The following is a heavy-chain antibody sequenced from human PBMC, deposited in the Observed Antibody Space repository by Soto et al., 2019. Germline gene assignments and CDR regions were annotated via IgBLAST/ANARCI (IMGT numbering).Heavy chain of an antibody. D-gene: IGHD3-22*01. V-gene: IGHV1-3*01. Sequence: VASVNVSCKASVHTFTSYAMHWVRQAPAERLEWMGWINAGNGNTKYSQKLQGRVTITRDTSASTAYMELSSLRSEDTAVYYCARDAEDYYDRSGYYYFERWFEPWGQGTLVTRLL. CDR2: INAGNGNT. J-gene: IGHJ5*02. CDR1: VHTFTSYA. CDR3: ARDAEDYYDRSGYYYFERWFEP.